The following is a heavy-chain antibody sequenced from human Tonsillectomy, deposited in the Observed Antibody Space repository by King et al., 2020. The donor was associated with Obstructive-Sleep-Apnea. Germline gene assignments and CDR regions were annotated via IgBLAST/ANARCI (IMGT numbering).Heavy chain of an antibody. Sequence: QLQESGPGLVKPSETLSLTCSVSGDSISSLYWSWIRQPPGEGLEWIGYIYYSGDTYYSTSLKSRVTISVDTSKNQFSLKVNSVTAADTAVYYCARFYGGNSLCFDYWGQGTLVTVSS. D-gene: IGHD4-23*01. V-gene: IGHV4-59*11. CDR3: ARFYGGNSLCFDY. J-gene: IGHJ4*02. CDR2: IYYSGDT. CDR1: GDSISSLY.